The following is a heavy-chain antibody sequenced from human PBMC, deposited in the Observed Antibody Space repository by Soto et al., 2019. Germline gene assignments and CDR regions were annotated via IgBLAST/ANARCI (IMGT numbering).Heavy chain of an antibody. Sequence: QVQLVESGGGVVQPGRSLRLSCAASGFTFSSYGMHWVRQAPGKGLEWVAVIWYDGSNKYYADSVKGRFTISRDNSKNTLYLQMNSLRAEDTAVYYCARDAVITFGRVIVIFDYWGQGTLVTVSS. CDR1: GFTFSSYG. CDR3: ARDAVITFGRVIVIFDY. V-gene: IGHV3-33*01. D-gene: IGHD3-16*02. J-gene: IGHJ4*02. CDR2: IWYDGSNK.